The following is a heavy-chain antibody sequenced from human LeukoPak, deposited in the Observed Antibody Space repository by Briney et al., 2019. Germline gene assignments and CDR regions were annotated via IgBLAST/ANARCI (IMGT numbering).Heavy chain of an antibody. CDR1: GGSISSYY. CDR2: IYYSGST. Sequence: PSETLSLTCTVPGGSISSYYWNWIRQPPGKGLEWVGYIYYSGSTNYNPSLKSRVTISVDTSKNQFSLKLSSVTAADTAVYYCARARCPSCTLDYWGQGTLVTVSS. CDR3: ARARCPSCTLDY. V-gene: IGHV4-59*01. J-gene: IGHJ4*02. D-gene: IGHD2-2*01.